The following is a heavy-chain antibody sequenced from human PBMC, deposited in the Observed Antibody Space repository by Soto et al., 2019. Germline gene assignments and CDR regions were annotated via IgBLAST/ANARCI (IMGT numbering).Heavy chain of an antibody. CDR2: IYTGGTT. CDR3: AGSGSGSYYKDFDY. Sequence: GGSLRLSCTASGVSVGSNYMSWVRQPPGKGLEWVSIIYTGGTTYYADSVKGRFTISRDNYKNTLYLQMNSLRAEDTAVYYCAGSGSGSYYKDFDYWGQGTLVTVSS. J-gene: IGHJ4*02. D-gene: IGHD3-10*01. CDR1: GVSVGSNY. V-gene: IGHV3-53*01.